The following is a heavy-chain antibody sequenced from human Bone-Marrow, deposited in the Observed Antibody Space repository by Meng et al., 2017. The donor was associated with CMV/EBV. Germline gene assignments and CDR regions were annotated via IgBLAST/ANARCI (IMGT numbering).Heavy chain of an antibody. CDR1: GFTFDDYA. Sequence: LSLTCAAPGFTFDDYAMHWVRQAPGKGLEGVTGISWNSGSIGYADSVKGRFTISRDNAKNSLYLQMNSLRAEDTALYYCAKGGAAPNHYLGMDVWGQGTTVTVSS. D-gene: IGHD3-10*01. J-gene: IGHJ6*02. CDR2: ISWNSGSI. CDR3: AKGGAAPNHYLGMDV. V-gene: IGHV3-9*01.